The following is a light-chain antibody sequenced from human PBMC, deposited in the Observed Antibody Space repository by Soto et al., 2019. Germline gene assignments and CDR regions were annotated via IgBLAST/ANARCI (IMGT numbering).Light chain of an antibody. CDR3: QQYNSYSF. Sequence: DIHMTQSPSTLSASVGDRVTITCRASQSISSWLAWYQQKPGKAPKLLIYDASSLESGVPSRFSGSGSGTEFTLTISSLQPDDFATYYCQQYNSYSFFGPGTKVDIK. J-gene: IGKJ3*01. CDR1: QSISSW. CDR2: DAS. V-gene: IGKV1-5*01.